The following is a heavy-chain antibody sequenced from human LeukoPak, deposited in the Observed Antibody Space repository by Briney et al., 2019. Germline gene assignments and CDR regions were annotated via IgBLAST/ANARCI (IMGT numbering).Heavy chain of an antibody. CDR3: ARDHNKYYDFWSGSAAEYYFDY. J-gene: IGHJ4*02. D-gene: IGHD3-3*01. CDR1: GGSISSYY. V-gene: IGHV4-4*07. CDR2: IYTSGST. Sequence: PSETLSLTCTVSGGSISSYYWSWIRQPAGKVLEWIGRIYTSGSTNYNPSLKSRVTMSVDTSKNQFSLKLSSVTAADTAVYYCARDHNKYYDFWSGSAAEYYFDYWGQGTLVTVSS.